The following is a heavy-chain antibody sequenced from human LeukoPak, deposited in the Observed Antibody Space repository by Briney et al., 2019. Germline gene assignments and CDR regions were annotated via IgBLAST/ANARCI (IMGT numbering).Heavy chain of an antibody. CDR2: ISAYNGNT. V-gene: IGHV1-18*01. J-gene: IGHJ4*02. Sequence: ASVKVSCKASGYTFTSYGISWVRQAPGQGLEWMGWISAYNGNTNYAQKLQARVTMTTDTSTSTAYMELRSLRSDDTAVYYCARDWSCSSTSCYVDQSFDYWGQGTLVTVSS. D-gene: IGHD2-2*01. CDR3: ARDWSCSSTSCYVDQSFDY. CDR1: GYTFTSYG.